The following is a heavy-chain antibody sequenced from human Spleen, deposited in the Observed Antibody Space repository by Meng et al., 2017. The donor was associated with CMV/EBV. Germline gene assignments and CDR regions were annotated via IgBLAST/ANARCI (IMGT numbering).Heavy chain of an antibody. J-gene: IGHJ4*02. Sequence: GESLKISCAASGFRFDDHGMSWVRQAPGKGLEWVSGINWNGGSTGYADSVQGRFTISRDNAKNSLYLQMNSLRVDDTALYYCATRYYYGSGSFETDYWGRGTLVTVSS. D-gene: IGHD3-10*01. CDR1: GFRFDDHG. CDR3: ATRYYYGSGSFETDY. CDR2: INWNGGST. V-gene: IGHV3-20*04.